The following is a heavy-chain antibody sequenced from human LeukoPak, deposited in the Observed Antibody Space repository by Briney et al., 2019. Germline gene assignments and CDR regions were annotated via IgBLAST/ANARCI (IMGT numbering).Heavy chain of an antibody. J-gene: IGHJ4*02. V-gene: IGHV3-23*01. CDR1: GFTFSSYA. CDR2: ISGSGGST. CDR3: AKEYDYVWGSYRRTDY. D-gene: IGHD3-16*02. Sequence: GGSLRLSCAASGFTFSSYAMSWVRQAPGKGLEWVSAISGSGGSTYYADSVKGRFTISRDNSKNTLYLQMNSLRAEDTAVYYCAKEYDYVWGSYRRTDYWGQGALVTVSS.